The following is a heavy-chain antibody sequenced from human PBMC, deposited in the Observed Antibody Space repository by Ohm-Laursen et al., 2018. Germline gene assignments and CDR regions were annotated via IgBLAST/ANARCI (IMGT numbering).Heavy chain of an antibody. J-gene: IGHJ6*02. Sequence: QTLSLTCAISGDSVSSKSATWNWIRQSPSRGLEWLGRTYYRSKWSNGYAVSVKSRISVNPDTSKNQFSLQLSSVTPEDTAVYYCARAIRGGMDVWGQGTTVTVS. CDR1: GDSVSSKSAT. CDR3: ARAIRGGMDV. D-gene: IGHD1-26*01. CDR2: TYYRSKWSN. V-gene: IGHV6-1*01.